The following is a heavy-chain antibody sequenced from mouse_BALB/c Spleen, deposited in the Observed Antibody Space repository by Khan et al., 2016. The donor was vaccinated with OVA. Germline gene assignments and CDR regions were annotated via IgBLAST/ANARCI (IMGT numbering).Heavy chain of an antibody. J-gene: IGHJ4*01. V-gene: IGHV5-17*02. CDR1: GFTFSSFG. D-gene: IGHD1-1*01. Sequence: EVELVESGGGLVQPGGSRKLSCAASGFTFSSFGMHWVRQAPEKGLEWVAYISSGSSTIFYADTVKGRFTISRDNPKNTLFLQMPSLRSEDTAMYYCARSTSVVARAMDYWGQGTSVTVSS. CDR3: ARSTSVVARAMDY. CDR2: ISSGSSTI.